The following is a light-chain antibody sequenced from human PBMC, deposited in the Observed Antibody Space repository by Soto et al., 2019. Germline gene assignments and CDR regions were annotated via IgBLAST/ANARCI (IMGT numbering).Light chain of an antibody. CDR1: SYDVGAYHY. V-gene: IGLV2-14*01. Sequence: QSALTQPASVSGSPGQSITISCTGTSYDVGAYHYVSWYQQLPGKAPKLILYEVSNRPSGISNRFSGFRSGSTASLTVSGLQPEDDAHYYCISYTTTGALVFGGGTKLTVL. J-gene: IGLJ2*01. CDR3: ISYTTTGALV. CDR2: EVS.